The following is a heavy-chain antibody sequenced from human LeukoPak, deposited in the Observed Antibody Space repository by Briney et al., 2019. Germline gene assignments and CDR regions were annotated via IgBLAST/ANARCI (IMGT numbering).Heavy chain of an antibody. D-gene: IGHD2-2*01. J-gene: IGHJ3*02. CDR1: GDSISNHY. Sequence: SETLSLTCTVSGDSISNHYWSWIRQPPGKGLEWIGYIHHSGSTKYNPSLKSRVTISLDSSKTQFSLKLSSVTAADTAVYYCATNAGPAALDAVDIWGQGTMVTVSS. V-gene: IGHV4-59*08. CDR3: ATNAGPAALDAVDI. CDR2: IHHSGST.